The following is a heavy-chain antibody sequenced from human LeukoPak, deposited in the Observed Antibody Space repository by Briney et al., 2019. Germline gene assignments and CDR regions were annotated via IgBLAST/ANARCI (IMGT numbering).Heavy chain of an antibody. CDR2: ISGSNGRT. D-gene: IGHD3-22*01. Sequence: GGSLRLSCAASGFTFSAHAMSWVRQPPGKGLEWVSAISGSNGRTHYADSLRGRFSISRDNSKNTLYLQMNSLRADDTAVYYCAKDVLHDGRVYYANYLDSWGHGTLVTVSS. CDR1: GFTFSAHA. CDR3: AKDVLHDGRVYYANYLDS. J-gene: IGHJ5*01. V-gene: IGHV3-23*01.